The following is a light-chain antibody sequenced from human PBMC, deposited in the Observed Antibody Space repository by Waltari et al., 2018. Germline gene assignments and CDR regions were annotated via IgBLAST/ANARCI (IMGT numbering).Light chain of an antibody. Sequence: EIVLTQSPGPLSLPVGERAPAPCRASESISRSLAWYQQKPGQAPSLLIYGASTRATGIPDRFSGSGSGTDFSLTISRLEPEDFAVYYCQHYLRLPVTFGQGTTVEI. CDR2: GAS. CDR1: ESISRS. J-gene: IGKJ1*01. V-gene: IGKV3-20*01. CDR3: QHYLRLPVT.